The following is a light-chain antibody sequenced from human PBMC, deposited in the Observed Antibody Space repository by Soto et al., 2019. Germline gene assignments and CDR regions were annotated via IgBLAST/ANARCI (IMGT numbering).Light chain of an antibody. CDR1: QSVSSSS. CDR3: QHYGGSPKYT. J-gene: IGKJ2*01. V-gene: IGKV3-20*01. Sequence: EIVLTQSPGTLSLSPGQRATLSCRASQSVSSSSLAWYQQRPGQAPRLLIYGASRRATGVPDRFSGSGSGTDFTLTISRLEAEDFAVYYCQHYGGSPKYTFGQGTKLEIK. CDR2: GAS.